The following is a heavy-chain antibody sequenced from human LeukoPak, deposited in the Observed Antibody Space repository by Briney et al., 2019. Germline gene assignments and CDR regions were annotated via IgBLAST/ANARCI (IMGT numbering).Heavy chain of an antibody. CDR1: GGSISTTNYY. J-gene: IGHJ5*02. CDR2: IYPSGNT. CDR3: ARHSGLRSPFDP. Sequence: SETLSLTCTVSGGSISTTNYYWGWIRQPPGRDLEWIGSIYPSGNTYYNPSLESRVTISVDTSKNQLSLKLTSATAADTSVYYCARHSGLRSPFDPWGQGTLVTVSS. V-gene: IGHV4-39*01. D-gene: IGHD3-3*01.